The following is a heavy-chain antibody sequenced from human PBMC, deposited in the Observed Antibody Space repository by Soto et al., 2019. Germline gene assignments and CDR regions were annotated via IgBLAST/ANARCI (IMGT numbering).Heavy chain of an antibody. D-gene: IGHD2-21*01. V-gene: IGHV3-23*01. Sequence: GGSLRLSCAASGFTFSNYAMTWVRQGPGKGLEWVSAISGSGGSAYYADSVKGRFTISRDNSKNTLYLQMNSLRADDSGVYYCTKDPYSGVLVPVAIGFDPWGPGTLVTGS. CDR3: TKDPYSGVLVPVAIGFDP. J-gene: IGHJ5*02. CDR2: ISGSGGSA. CDR1: GFTFSNYA.